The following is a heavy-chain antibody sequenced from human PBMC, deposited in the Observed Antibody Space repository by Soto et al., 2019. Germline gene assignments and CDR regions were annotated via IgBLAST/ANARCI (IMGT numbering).Heavy chain of an antibody. V-gene: IGHV1-18*01. CDR2: ISAYNGNT. D-gene: IGHD5-12*01. CDR3: ARLVATIPYYYYGMDV. Sequence: ASVKVSCKASGYTFTSYGISWVRQAPGQGLEWMGWISAYNGNTNYAQKLQGRVTMTTDTSTSTAYMELRSLRSDDTAVYYCARLVATIPYYYYGMDVWGQGTTVTVSS. CDR1: GYTFTSYG. J-gene: IGHJ6*02.